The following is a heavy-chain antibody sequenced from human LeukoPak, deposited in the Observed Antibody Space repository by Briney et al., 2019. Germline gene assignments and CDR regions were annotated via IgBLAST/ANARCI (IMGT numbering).Heavy chain of an antibody. D-gene: IGHD3-9*01. V-gene: IGHV1-18*04. CDR3: ARSAKPLLRYFDWLLLYYFDY. CDR1: GYTFTGYY. CDR2: ISAYNGNT. Sequence: ASVKVSCKASGYTFTGYYMHWVRQAPGQGLEWMGWISAYNGNTNYAQKLQGRVTMTTDTSTSTAYMELRSLRSDDTAVYYCARSAKPLLRYFDWLLLYYFDYWGQGTLVTVSS. J-gene: IGHJ4*02.